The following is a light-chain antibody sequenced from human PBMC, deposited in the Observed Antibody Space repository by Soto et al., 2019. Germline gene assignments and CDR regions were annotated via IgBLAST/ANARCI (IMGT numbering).Light chain of an antibody. J-gene: IGLJ1*01. CDR3: SSYAGSTMGV. CDR2: EVS. V-gene: IGLV2-8*01. Sequence: SALTQPPSASGSPGQSVTISCTGTSSDVGGYQVVSWYQQHPGKATTLINYEVSQRPSGVPDRFSASKSGDTASLTVSGLRAEDEADYYCSSYAGSTMGVFGSGTKLTVL. CDR1: SSDVGGYQV.